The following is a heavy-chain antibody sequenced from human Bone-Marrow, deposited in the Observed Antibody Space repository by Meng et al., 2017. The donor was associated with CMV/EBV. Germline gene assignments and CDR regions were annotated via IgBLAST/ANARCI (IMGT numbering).Heavy chain of an antibody. J-gene: IGHJ5*02. D-gene: IGHD6-13*01. CDR1: GGTFKIYA. V-gene: IGHV1-69*06. Sequence: SVKVSCKASGGTFKIYAINWVRQASGQGLEWMGGIIPVFGPANFAQKFQGRVTITADKSTSTAYMELSSLRSEDTAVYYCARGEGIAAAVPYNWFDPWGQGTLVTVSS. CDR2: IIPVFGPA. CDR3: ARGEGIAAAVPYNWFDP.